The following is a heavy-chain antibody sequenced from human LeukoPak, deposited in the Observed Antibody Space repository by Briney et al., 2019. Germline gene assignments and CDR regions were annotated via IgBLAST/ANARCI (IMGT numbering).Heavy chain of an antibody. V-gene: IGHV1-18*01. CDR1: GYTFTSYG. D-gene: IGHD4-23*01. J-gene: IGHJ6*02. Sequence: ASVKVSCKASGYTFTSYGISWVRQAPGQGLEWMGWISAYNGNTNYAQKLQGRVTMTTDTPTSTAYMELRSLRSDDTAVYYCASSYGGNYYGMDVWGQGTTVTVSS. CDR3: ASSYGGNYYGMDV. CDR2: ISAYNGNT.